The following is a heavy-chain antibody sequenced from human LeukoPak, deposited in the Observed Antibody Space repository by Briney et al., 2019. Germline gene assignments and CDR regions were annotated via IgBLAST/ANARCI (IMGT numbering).Heavy chain of an antibody. D-gene: IGHD3-9*01. J-gene: IGHJ6*02. CDR1: GGSISSYY. Sequence: PSETLSLTCTVSGGSISSYYWSWIRQPAGKGLEWIGRIYSTGSTNYNPSLKSRVTMSVDTSKNQFSLKLSSVTAADTAVYYCARGRLRYFDWTPWSMDVWGQGTTVTVSS. CDR2: IYSTGST. V-gene: IGHV4-4*07. CDR3: ARGRLRYFDWTPWSMDV.